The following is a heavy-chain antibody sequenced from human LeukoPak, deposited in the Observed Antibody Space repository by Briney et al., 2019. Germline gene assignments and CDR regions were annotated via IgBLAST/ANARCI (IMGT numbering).Heavy chain of an antibody. CDR2: INAVDADT. J-gene: IGHJ4*02. CDR3: AKQFLGVN. V-gene: IGHV3-23*01. D-gene: IGHD2-8*01. CDR1: GFMFSSFA. Sequence: GGSLRLSCAASGFMFSSFAMTWVRQAPGKGLEWVSTINAVDADTYYADSVKGRFTVSRDNSKNTLYLQMNSLRAEDTAVYYCAKQFLGVNWGQGTLVIVSS.